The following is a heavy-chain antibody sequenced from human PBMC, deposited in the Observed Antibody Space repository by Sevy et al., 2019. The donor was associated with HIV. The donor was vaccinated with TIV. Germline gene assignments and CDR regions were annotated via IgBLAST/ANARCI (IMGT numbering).Heavy chain of an antibody. Sequence: KQSQTLSLTCAISGDSVSSNSAAWNWIRQSPSRGLEWLGRTYYRSKWYKDYAVSVKSRITINPDTSKNQFSLQLNSVTPEDTAVYYCARDLRVYCSGGSCNTPFDYWGQGTLVTVSS. CDR3: ARDLRVYCSGGSCNTPFDY. V-gene: IGHV6-1*01. CDR1: GDSVSSNSAA. D-gene: IGHD2-15*01. J-gene: IGHJ4*02. CDR2: TYYRSKWYK.